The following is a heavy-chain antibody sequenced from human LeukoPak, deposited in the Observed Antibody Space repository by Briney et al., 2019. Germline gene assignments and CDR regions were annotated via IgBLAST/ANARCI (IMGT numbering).Heavy chain of an antibody. Sequence: PGGSLRLSCAASGFTFSSYWMHWVRQAPGKGLEWVSYISSSGSTIYYADSVKGRFTISRDNAKNSLYLQMNSLRAEDTAVYYCASTGIAAAGYDYWGQGTLVTVSS. D-gene: IGHD6-13*01. V-gene: IGHV3-48*04. CDR2: ISSSGSTI. CDR3: ASTGIAAAGYDY. J-gene: IGHJ4*02. CDR1: GFTFSSYW.